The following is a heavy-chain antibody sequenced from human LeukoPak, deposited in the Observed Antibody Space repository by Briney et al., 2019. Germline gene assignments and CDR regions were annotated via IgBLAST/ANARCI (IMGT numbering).Heavy chain of an antibody. Sequence: PGGSVKVSCMASGFTFTSSAVQWVRQARGQSLEWIGWIVVGSGNTNYAQKFQERVTITRDMSTSTAYMELSSLRSEDTAVYYCAAGDILTGYSPMSAFDIWGQGTMVTVSS. CDR2: IVVGSGNT. D-gene: IGHD3-9*01. J-gene: IGHJ3*02. CDR1: GFTFTSSA. V-gene: IGHV1-58*01. CDR3: AAGDILTGYSPMSAFDI.